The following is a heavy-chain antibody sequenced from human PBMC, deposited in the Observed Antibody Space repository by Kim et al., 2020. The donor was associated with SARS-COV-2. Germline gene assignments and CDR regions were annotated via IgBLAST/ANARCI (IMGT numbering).Heavy chain of an antibody. V-gene: IGHV7-4-1*02. CDR3: ARENSITIFGVVISFDYMDV. Sequence: ASVKVSCKASGYTFTSYAMNWVRQAPGQGLEWMGWINTNTGNPTYAQGFTGRFVFSLDTSVRTAYLQISSLKAEDTAVYYCARENSITIFGVVISFDYMDVWGKGTTVTVSS. CDR1: GYTFTSYA. J-gene: IGHJ6*03. D-gene: IGHD3-3*01. CDR2: INTNTGNP.